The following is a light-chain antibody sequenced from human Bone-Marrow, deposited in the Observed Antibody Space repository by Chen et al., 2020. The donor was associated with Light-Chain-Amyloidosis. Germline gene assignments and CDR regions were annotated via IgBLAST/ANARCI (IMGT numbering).Light chain of an antibody. CDR1: QTISSNY. V-gene: IGKV3-20*01. J-gene: IGKJ4*01. CDR2: GAS. CDR3: QQYGTSPLT. Sequence: EIVLTQSRGTLSLSTGEGANLSCRATQTISSNYLTWYQQKFGQAPRLLIYGASLRATLIPDRFTGSGSGTDFTLTIIRLEPEEFAMYYCQQYGTSPLTFGGGTKVEIK.